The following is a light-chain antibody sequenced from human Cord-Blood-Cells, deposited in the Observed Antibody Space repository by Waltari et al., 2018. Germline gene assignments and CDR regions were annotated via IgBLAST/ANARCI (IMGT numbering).Light chain of an antibody. CDR3: QQYYSTMYS. CDR1: QSVLYSSNNKNY. J-gene: IGKJ2*03. CDR2: WAS. V-gene: IGKV4-1*01. Sequence: DIVMTQSPDSLAVSLGERATINCKSRQSVLYSSNNKNYLAWYQQKPGQPPKLLIYWASTRESGVHDRFSGSGSGTDFTLTISSLQAEDVAVYYCQQYYSTMYSFGQGTKLEIK.